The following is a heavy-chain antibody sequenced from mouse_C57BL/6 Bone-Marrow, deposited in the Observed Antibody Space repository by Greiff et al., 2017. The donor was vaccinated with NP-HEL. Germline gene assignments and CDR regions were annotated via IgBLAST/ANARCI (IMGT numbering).Heavy chain of an antibody. V-gene: IGHV1-81*01. Sequence: QVQLQQSGAELARPGASVKLSCKASGYTFTSYGISWVKQRTGQGLEWIGEIYPRSGNTYYNEKFKGKATLTADKSSSTAYMELRSLTSEDSAVYFCAILATTVVAGDYWGQGTTLSVSS. CDR3: AILATTVVAGDY. D-gene: IGHD1-1*01. J-gene: IGHJ2*01. CDR2: IYPRSGNT. CDR1: GYTFTSYG.